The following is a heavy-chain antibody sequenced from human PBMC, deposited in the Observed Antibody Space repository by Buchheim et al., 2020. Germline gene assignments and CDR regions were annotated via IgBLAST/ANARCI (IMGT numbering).Heavy chain of an antibody. Sequence: QVQLQESGPGLVKPSQTLSLTCTVSGDSISSGDYCCTWVRQHPGKGLEWIGYLYYSGNTYYNPSLKSRVTISVDTSKIKFSLKLSSVTAADTAVYYCARRSTSGNFDYWGQGTL. CDR3: ARRSTSGNFDY. CDR2: LYYSGNT. J-gene: IGHJ4*02. D-gene: IGHD6-13*01. V-gene: IGHV4-31*03. CDR1: GDSISSGDYC.